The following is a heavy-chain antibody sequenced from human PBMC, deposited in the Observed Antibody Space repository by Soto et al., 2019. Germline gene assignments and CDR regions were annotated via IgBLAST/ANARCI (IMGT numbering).Heavy chain of an antibody. D-gene: IGHD2-15*01. J-gene: IGHJ5*02. CDR2: IDYNGVT. Sequence: LSLTCTVSGGSIYRSGYYWGWIRQPPGRGLEWIGNIDYNGVTYSNPSLKSRVTISRDTSKNQFSLKLTSVTAADTALYYCGKVLVGATAHAVSDPWGPGTLVTVSS. V-gene: IGHV4-39*01. CDR1: GGSIYRSGYY. CDR3: GKVLVGATAHAVSDP.